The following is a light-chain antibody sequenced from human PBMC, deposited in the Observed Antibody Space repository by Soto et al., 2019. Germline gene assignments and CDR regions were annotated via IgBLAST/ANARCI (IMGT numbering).Light chain of an antibody. Sequence: EIVLTQSPVTLSLSPGEGATLSCRASQSVSSSYLAWYQQKPGQAPRLLIYGASSRATGIPDRFSGSGSGTDFTLTISRLEPEDFAVYYCQQYGSSPLTFGGGTKVEIK. J-gene: IGKJ4*01. V-gene: IGKV3-20*01. CDR1: QSVSSSY. CDR2: GAS. CDR3: QQYGSSPLT.